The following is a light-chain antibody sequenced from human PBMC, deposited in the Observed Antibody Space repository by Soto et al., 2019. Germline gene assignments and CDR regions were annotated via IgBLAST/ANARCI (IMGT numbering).Light chain of an antibody. CDR3: MQPLQSWT. CDR1: QSLLHSNGYNY. J-gene: IGKJ1*01. Sequence: DIVMTQTPLSSAVTLGQPASISCRSSQSLLHSNGYNYLDWYLQKPGQSPQLLIYLGSNRASGVPDRFSGSGSGTDFTLKISRVEAEDVGVYYCMQPLQSWTFGQGTKVDIK. CDR2: LGS. V-gene: IGKV2-28*01.